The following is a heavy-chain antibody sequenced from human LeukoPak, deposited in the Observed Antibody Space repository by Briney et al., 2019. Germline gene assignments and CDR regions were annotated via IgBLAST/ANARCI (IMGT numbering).Heavy chain of an antibody. J-gene: IGHJ5*02. V-gene: IGHV3-21*01. CDR3: ARSEFPTGWFDP. CDR1: GFTFSSYN. D-gene: IGHD3-10*01. Sequence: PGGSLRLSCAASGFTFSSYNMNWVRQAPGKGLEWVSSISSSSSYIYYADSVKGRFTISRDNAKNSLYLQMNSLRAEDTAVSYCARSEFPTGWFDPWGQGTLVTVSS. CDR2: ISSSSSYI.